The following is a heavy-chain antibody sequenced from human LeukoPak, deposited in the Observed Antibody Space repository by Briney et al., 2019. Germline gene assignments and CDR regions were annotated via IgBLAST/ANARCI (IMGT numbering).Heavy chain of an antibody. Sequence: GGSLRLSCAASGFNLSTYGMHWVRQAPGKGLEWVADIWYDGNNKFYADSVKGRFTISSDNSKNTVHLQMYSLRDEDTAVYYCAAAYGEGWFDPWGQGTQVTVSS. J-gene: IGHJ5*02. CDR1: GFNLSTYG. CDR3: AAAYGEGWFDP. D-gene: IGHD4-17*01. CDR2: IWYDGNNK. V-gene: IGHV3-33*01.